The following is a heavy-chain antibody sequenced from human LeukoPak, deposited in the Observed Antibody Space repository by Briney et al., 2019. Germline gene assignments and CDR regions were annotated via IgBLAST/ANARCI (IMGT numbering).Heavy chain of an antibody. CDR2: ISWNSGSI. Sequence: GGSLRLSCAASGFTFDDCAMHWVRQAPGKGLEWVSGISWNSGSIGYADSVKGRFTISRDNAKNSLYLQMNSLRAEDTALYYCAKAYVITMIGIDYGMDVWGQGTTVTVSS. J-gene: IGHJ6*02. V-gene: IGHV3-9*01. D-gene: IGHD3-22*01. CDR1: GFTFDDCA. CDR3: AKAYVITMIGIDYGMDV.